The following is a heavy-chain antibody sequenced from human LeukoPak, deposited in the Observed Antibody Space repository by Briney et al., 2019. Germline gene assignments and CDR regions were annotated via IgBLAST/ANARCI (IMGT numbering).Heavy chain of an antibody. J-gene: IGHJ6*02. D-gene: IGHD5-18*01. Sequence: ASVKVSCKASGYTFTSYYMHWVRQAPGQGLEWMGIINPSGGSTSYAQKFQGRVTMTRDTSTSTVYMELSSLRSEDTAVYYCARGPIQLWQPLGLGMDVWGQGTTVTVSS. CDR1: GYTFTSYY. CDR3: ARGPIQLWQPLGLGMDV. V-gene: IGHV1-46*01. CDR2: INPSGGST.